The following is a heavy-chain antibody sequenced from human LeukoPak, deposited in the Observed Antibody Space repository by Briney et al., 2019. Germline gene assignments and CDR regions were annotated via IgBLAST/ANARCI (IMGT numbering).Heavy chain of an antibody. D-gene: IGHD3/OR15-3a*01. Sequence: SETLSLTCTVSGGSISSGGYYWNWIRQHPGKGLEWIGYIYYSGSTYYNPSLKSRVTISVDTSKNQFSLKLSSVTAADTAAYYCARGTHHYFDYWGQGTLVTVSS. CDR1: GGSISSGGYY. CDR3: ARGTHHYFDY. V-gene: IGHV4-31*03. CDR2: IYYSGST. J-gene: IGHJ4*02.